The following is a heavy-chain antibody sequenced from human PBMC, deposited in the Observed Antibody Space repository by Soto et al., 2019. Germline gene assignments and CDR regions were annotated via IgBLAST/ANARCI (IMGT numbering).Heavy chain of an antibody. J-gene: IGHJ6*03. CDR1: GYTFTSYD. V-gene: IGHV1-8*01. CDR2: MNPNSGNT. Sequence: QVQLVQSGAEVKKPGASVKVSCKASGYTFTSYDINWVRQATGQGLEWMGWMNPNSGNTGYAQKFQGRVTMTRNTSISTAYMELSSLRSEDTAVYYCARTWRVPAATRGYYYYYMDVWGKGPTVTVSS. D-gene: IGHD2-2*01. CDR3: ARTWRVPAATRGYYYYYMDV.